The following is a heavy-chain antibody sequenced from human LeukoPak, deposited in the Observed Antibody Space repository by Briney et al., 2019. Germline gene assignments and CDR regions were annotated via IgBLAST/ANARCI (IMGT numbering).Heavy chain of an antibody. D-gene: IGHD2-2*01. V-gene: IGHV3-7*03. CDR3: GRAGVVPAAISH. Sequence: PGGSLRLSCAASGFTFTSYWMTWVRQAPGKGLEWVGNIKQDGSEKYYVDSLKGLFTISRDNAKNSLYLQMNNLRVEDTAFYYCGRAGVVPAAISHWGRGTLVTVSS. CDR2: IKQDGSEK. J-gene: IGHJ4*02. CDR1: GFTFTSYW.